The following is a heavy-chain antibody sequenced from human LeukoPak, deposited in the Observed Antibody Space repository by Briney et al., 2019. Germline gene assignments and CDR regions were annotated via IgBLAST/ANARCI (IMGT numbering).Heavy chain of an antibody. Sequence: SETLSLTCTVSGGSISSYYWSWIRQPPGKGLEWIGYIYYSGSTNYNPSLKSRVTISVDTSKNQFSLKLSSVTAADTAVYYCARHEVDTAMENYDMDVWGQGTTVTVSS. CDR3: ARHEVDTAMENYDMDV. J-gene: IGHJ6*02. CDR1: GGSISSYY. CDR2: IYYSGST. D-gene: IGHD5-18*01. V-gene: IGHV4-59*01.